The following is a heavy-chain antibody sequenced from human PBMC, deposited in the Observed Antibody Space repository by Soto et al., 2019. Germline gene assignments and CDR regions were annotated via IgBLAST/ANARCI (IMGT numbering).Heavy chain of an antibody. J-gene: IGHJ4*02. CDR2: IRSQPYGGTT. Sequence: AGGSLRLSCITSGFPFANFLMSWFRQAPGKGLEWVGFIRSQPYGGTTQYAPSVSGRFIISRDDSKGILYLQMNSLTTEDSGVYYCIGSFPFRGQGTQVTVSS. D-gene: IGHD3-10*01. V-gene: IGHV3-49*03. CDR1: GFPFANFL. CDR3: IGSFPF.